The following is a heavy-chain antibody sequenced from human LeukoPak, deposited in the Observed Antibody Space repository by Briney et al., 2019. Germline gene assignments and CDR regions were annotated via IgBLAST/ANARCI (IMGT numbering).Heavy chain of an antibody. CDR3: ARFGPGFDWLSPGTD. D-gene: IGHD3-9*01. Sequence: GESLKISCKGSGYSFTSYRIGWVRQMPGKGLEWMGIIYPGDSDTRYSPSFQGQVTISADKSISTAYLQWSSLKASDTAMYYCARFGPGFDWLSPGTDWGQGTLVTVSS. V-gene: IGHV5-51*01. CDR2: IYPGDSDT. J-gene: IGHJ4*02. CDR1: GYSFTSYR.